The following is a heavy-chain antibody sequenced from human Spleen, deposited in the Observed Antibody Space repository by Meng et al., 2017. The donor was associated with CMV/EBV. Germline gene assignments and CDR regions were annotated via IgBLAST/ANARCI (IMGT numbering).Heavy chain of an antibody. CDR2: IYYSGTS. CDR1: GGSISSYY. J-gene: IGHJ4*02. CDR3: ARDASTVTRGGIDY. Sequence: SETLSLTCTVSGGSISSYYWSWIRQPPGKGLECIGRIYYSGTSYYNPSLQSRVTISVDTSKNQFSLNVTSVTAADTAVYYCARDASTVTRGGIDYWGQGMLVTVSS. D-gene: IGHD4-17*01. V-gene: IGHV4-59*12.